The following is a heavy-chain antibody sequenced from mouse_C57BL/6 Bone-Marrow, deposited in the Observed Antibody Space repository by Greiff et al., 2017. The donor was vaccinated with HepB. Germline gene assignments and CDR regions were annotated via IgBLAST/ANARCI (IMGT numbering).Heavy chain of an antibody. Sequence: QVQLQQPGAELVKPGASVKMSCKASGYTFTSYWITWVKQRPGQGLEWIGDIYPGSGSTNDNEKFKSKATLTVDTSSSTAYMQLSSLTSEDSAVYYCARDYYGLLYWYFDVWGTGTTVTVSS. J-gene: IGHJ1*03. D-gene: IGHD1-1*01. CDR1: GYTFTSYW. CDR3: ARDYYGLLYWYFDV. V-gene: IGHV1-55*01. CDR2: IYPGSGST.